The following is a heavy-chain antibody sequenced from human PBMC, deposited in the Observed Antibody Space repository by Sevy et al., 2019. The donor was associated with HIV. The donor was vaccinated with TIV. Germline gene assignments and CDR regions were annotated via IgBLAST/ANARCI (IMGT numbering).Heavy chain of an antibody. J-gene: IGHJ4*02. CDR2: IRYDGTTK. Sequence: GGSLRLSCAASGFTFRSYGMHWVRQAPGKGLEWVAFIRYDGTTKYYADSVKGRFTISRDNAKNSLYLQMNSLRADDTAVYYCARAEQVTMLVVFGGLYFDSWGQGTLVTVSS. D-gene: IGHD3-22*01. CDR3: ARAEQVTMLVVFGGLYFDS. CDR1: GFTFRSYG. V-gene: IGHV3-30*02.